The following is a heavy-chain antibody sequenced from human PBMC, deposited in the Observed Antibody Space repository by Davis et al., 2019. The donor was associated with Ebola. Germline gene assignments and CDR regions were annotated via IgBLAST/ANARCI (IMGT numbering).Heavy chain of an antibody. CDR1: GGSISSYY. CDR3: ARGRLTELLWFGESLYGMDV. D-gene: IGHD3-10*01. V-gene: IGHV4-59*01. Sequence: GSLRLSCTVSGGSISSYYWSWIRQPPGKGLEWIGYIYYSGSTNYNPSLKSRVTISVDTSKNQFSLKLSSVTAADTAVYYCARGRLTELLWFGESLYGMDVWGKGTTVTVSS. J-gene: IGHJ6*04. CDR2: IYYSGST.